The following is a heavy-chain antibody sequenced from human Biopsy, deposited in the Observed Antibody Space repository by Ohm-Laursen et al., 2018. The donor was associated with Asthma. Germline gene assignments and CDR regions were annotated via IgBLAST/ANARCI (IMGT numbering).Heavy chain of an antibody. Sequence: SCKVSGSALSELSMHWVRQPPGKGLQYVASILSDGGSTHYADSVKGRFIISRDNSRETLYLQMGSLRPEDTAIYYCLKFAMDKLPHDPVFDIWGQGTTVTVSS. V-gene: IGHV3-64D*08. J-gene: IGHJ3*02. CDR1: GSALSELS. D-gene: IGHD2-15*01. CDR2: ILSDGGST. CDR3: LKFAMDKLPHDPVFDI.